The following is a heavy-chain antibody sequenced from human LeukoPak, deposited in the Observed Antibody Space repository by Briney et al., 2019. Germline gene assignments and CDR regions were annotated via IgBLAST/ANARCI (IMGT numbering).Heavy chain of an antibody. CDR1: GFTFSSYA. CDR3: ARGDSGSYYFDY. J-gene: IGHJ4*02. D-gene: IGHD1-26*01. CDR2: ISSSGSTI. V-gene: IGHV3-48*03. Sequence: GGSLRLSCAASGFTFSSYAMSWVRQAPGKGLEWVSYISSSGSTIYYADSVKGRFTISRDNAKSSLYLQMNSLRAEDTAVYYCARGDSGSYYFDYWGQGTLVTVSS.